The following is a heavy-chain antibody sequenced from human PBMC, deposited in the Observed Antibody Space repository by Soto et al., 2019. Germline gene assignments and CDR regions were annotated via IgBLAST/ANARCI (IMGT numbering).Heavy chain of an antibody. CDR1: GFTFSAYY. J-gene: IGHJ6*02. V-gene: IGHV1-2*02. Sequence: QVQLVQSGAEVKKPGASVKVSRKASGFTFSAYYIYWVRQAPGQGLEWIGWINPNSGGTNNAQKFQGRVTMTRDTSTDTVYMELSSLIPDDTAVYYCARSLLDEYSSSWRSAYYGMDVWGQGTTVTVSS. CDR3: ARSLLDEYSSSWRSAYYGMDV. D-gene: IGHD6-13*01. CDR2: INPNSGGT.